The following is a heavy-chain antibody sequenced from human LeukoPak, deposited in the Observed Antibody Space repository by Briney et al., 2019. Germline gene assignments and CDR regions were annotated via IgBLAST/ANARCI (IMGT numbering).Heavy chain of an antibody. D-gene: IGHD2-15*01. CDR3: AKQLGYCSDGSCYFPY. J-gene: IGHJ4*02. Sequence: GGSLRLSCAASGFIFTNYFMSWVRQAPGKGLEWVSAISNNGGYTYYADSVQGRFTISRDNSKSTLCLQMNSLRAEDTAVYYCAKQLGYCSDGSCYFPYWGQGTLVTVSS. V-gene: IGHV3-23*01. CDR1: GFIFTNYF. CDR2: ISNNGGYT.